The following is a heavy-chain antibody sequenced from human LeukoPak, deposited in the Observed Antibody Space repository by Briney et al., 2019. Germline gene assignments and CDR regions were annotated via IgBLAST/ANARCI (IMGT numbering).Heavy chain of an antibody. V-gene: IGHV4-4*07. D-gene: IGHD2/OR15-2a*01. CDR2: IYTSGST. J-gene: IGHJ5*02. CDR3: ARGRWTSSNNNWFDP. CDR1: GGSISSYS. Sequence: SQTLSLTCTVSGGSISSYSWSWIRQPARKGLEWIGHIYTSGSTNYNPPLKSRVTISIDTPKNQFSLKLSSVTAADTAVFYGARGRWTSSNNNWFDPWGQGTLVSVFS.